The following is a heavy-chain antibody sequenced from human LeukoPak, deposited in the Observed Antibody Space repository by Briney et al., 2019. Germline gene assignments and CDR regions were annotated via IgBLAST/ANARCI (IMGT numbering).Heavy chain of an antibody. D-gene: IGHD1-14*01. CDR3: ARAIPEGLYGDYDY. CDR1: GYTFTSYY. Sequence: ASVKVSCKASGYTFTSYYMHWVRQAPGQGLEWMGIINPSGGSTSYAQKSQGRVTMTRDMSTSTVYMELSSLRSEATAVYYCARAIPEGLYGDYDYWGQGTLVTVSS. J-gene: IGHJ4*02. CDR2: INPSGGST. V-gene: IGHV1-46*01.